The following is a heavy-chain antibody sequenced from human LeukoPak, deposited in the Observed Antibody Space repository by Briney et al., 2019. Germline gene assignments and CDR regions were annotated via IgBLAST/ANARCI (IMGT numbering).Heavy chain of an antibody. D-gene: IGHD2-2*01. Sequence: PGGSLSLSCAASGCIFSSYSMNWVRQAPCKGLEWVASISSSSSYIYYADSVKGRFTISRDNAKNSLYLQMNSLRAEDTAVYYCVVVCSSTSCYAGLDYWGQGTLVTVSS. CDR3: VVVCSSTSCYAGLDY. CDR1: GCIFSSYS. J-gene: IGHJ4*02. V-gene: IGHV3-21*01. CDR2: ISSSSSYI.